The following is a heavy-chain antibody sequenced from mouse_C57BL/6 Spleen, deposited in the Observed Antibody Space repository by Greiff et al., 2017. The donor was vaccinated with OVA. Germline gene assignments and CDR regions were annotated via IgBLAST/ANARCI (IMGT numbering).Heavy chain of an antibody. Sequence: VQLQQSGPELVKPGASVKISCKASGYAFSSSWMNWVKQRPGKGLEWIGRIYPGDGDTNYNGKFKGKATLTADKSSSTAYMQLSSLTSEDSAVYFCAYITTVVEDAMDYWGQGTSVTVSS. D-gene: IGHD1-1*01. V-gene: IGHV1-82*01. J-gene: IGHJ4*01. CDR2: IYPGDGDT. CDR3: AYITTVVEDAMDY. CDR1: GYAFSSSW.